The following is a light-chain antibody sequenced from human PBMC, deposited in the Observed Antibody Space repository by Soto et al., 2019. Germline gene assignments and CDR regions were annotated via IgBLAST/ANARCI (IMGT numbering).Light chain of an antibody. CDR2: NAS. J-gene: IGKJ5*01. Sequence: IVLTQSPATLSLSPGERAILSCRASQSVSTFLAWFQQKPGQPPRLLLYNASNRTTGIPARFSGSGSGTDFALTISSLETADFAVYYCQQRGDWPTITFGQGTRLEIK. CDR3: QQRGDWPTIT. V-gene: IGKV3-11*01. CDR1: QSVSTF.